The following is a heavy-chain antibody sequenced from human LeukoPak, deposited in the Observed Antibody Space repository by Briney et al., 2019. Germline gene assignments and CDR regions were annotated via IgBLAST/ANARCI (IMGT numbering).Heavy chain of an antibody. J-gene: IGHJ4*02. CDR1: GFTFSKYT. CDR3: AKDFTPDGVWDIDY. V-gene: IGHV3-23*01. CDR2: IYGGGSGST. D-gene: IGHD4-17*01. Sequence: GGSLRLSCVASGFTFSKYTMSWVRQAPGKGLEWVSGIYGGGSGSTFYAGSVKGRFTISRDNSKNTLYLQMNSLRDEDTAIYYCAKDFTPDGVWDIDYWGRGTLITVSS.